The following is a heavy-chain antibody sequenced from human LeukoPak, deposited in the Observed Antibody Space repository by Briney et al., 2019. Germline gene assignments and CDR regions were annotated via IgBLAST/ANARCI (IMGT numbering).Heavy chain of an antibody. CDR1: GGSISSSNW. V-gene: IGHV4-4*02. Sequence: PSETLSLTCAVSGGSISSSNWWSWVRQPPGKGLEWIGEIYHSGSTNYNPSLKSRVTISVDKSKNQFSLKLSSVTAADTAVYYCARGPAYSSGWYANYFDYWGQGTLVTVSS. J-gene: IGHJ4*02. D-gene: IGHD6-19*01. CDR2: IYHSGST. CDR3: ARGPAYSSGWYANYFDY.